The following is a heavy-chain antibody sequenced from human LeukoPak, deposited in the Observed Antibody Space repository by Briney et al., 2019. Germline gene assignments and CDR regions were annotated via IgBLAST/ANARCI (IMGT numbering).Heavy chain of an antibody. CDR2: IYYSGST. Sequence: SETLSLTCTVSGGSISSSSYYWGWIRQPPGKGLEWIGSIYYSGSTYYNPSLKSRVTISVDTSKNQFALKLSSVTAADTAVYYCARGARITMIVVATYFDYWGQGTLVTVFS. CDR1: GGSISSSSYY. V-gene: IGHV4-39*01. CDR3: ARGARITMIVVATYFDY. J-gene: IGHJ4*02. D-gene: IGHD3-22*01.